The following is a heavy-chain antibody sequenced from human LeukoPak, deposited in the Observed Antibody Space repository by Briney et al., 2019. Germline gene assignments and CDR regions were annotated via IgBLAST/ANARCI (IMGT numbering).Heavy chain of an antibody. J-gene: IGHJ4*02. CDR2: IRYDGSDK. CDR1: GFTFSNYA. D-gene: IGHD5-18*01. V-gene: IGHV3-30*02. CDR3: AKGASYGDFFDY. Sequence: GGSLRLSCAASGFTFSNYAMHWVRQAPGKGLEGVAFIRYDGSDKYYADSVKDRFTISRDNSKNTLYLQMNSLRPEDTAVYYCAKGASYGDFFDYWGQGTLVTVSS.